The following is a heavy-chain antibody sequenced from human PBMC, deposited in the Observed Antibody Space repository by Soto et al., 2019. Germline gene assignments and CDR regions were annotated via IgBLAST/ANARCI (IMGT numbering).Heavy chain of an antibody. CDR1: GGTFSSYA. Sequence: QVQLVQSGAEVKKPGSSVKVSCKASGGTFSSYAISWVRQAPGQGLEWMGGIIPIFGTANSAQKFQGRVTITADESTSTAYMELCSLKSEDTAVYYFARDGPYCSGGSCYLDYWGQGTLVTVSS. J-gene: IGHJ4*02. CDR3: ARDGPYCSGGSCYLDY. CDR2: IIPIFGTA. D-gene: IGHD2-15*01. V-gene: IGHV1-69*01.